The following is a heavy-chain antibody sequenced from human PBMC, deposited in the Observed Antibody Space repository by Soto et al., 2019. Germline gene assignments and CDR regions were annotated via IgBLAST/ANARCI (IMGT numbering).Heavy chain of an antibody. V-gene: IGHV3-30*18. D-gene: IGHD3-22*01. CDR3: AKDAPPRRYYDSSGYYTKDY. CDR1: GFTFSSYG. J-gene: IGHJ4*02. CDR2: ISYDGSNK. Sequence: GGSLRLSCAASGFTFSSYGMRWVRQAPGKGLEWVAVISYDGSNKYYADSVKGRFTISRDNSKNTLYLQMNSLRAEDTAVYYCAKDAPPRRYYDSSGYYTKDYWGQGTLVTVSS.